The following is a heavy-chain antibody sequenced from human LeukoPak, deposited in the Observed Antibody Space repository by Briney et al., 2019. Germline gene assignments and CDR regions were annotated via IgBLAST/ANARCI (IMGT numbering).Heavy chain of an antibody. CDR2: ISADGPT. V-gene: IGHV3-23*01. J-gene: IGHJ4*02. CDR1: GFTFSSSP. Sequence: GGSLRLSCAASGFTFSSSPMSWVRQAPGKGLDWVSSISADGPTYYADSVKGRFTISRDNSKNTLYLQMNSLRGEDTAVYYCARGFYGAAGTSFPDFDYWGQGTLVTVSS. D-gene: IGHD4/OR15-4a*01. CDR3: ARGFYGAAGTSFPDFDY.